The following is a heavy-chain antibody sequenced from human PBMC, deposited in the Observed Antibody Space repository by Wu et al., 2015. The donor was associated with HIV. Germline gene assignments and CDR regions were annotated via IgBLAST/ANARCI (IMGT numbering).Heavy chain of an antibody. CDR2: IIPIFGTA. CDR3: ARAFLVGYFDWSAHDAFDI. D-gene: IGHD3-9*01. Sequence: QVQLVQSGAEVKKPGSSVKVSCKASGGTFSSYAISWVRQAPGQGLEWMGRIIPIFGTANYAQKFQGRVTITADESTSTAYMELSSLRSEDTAVYYCARAFLVGYFDWSAHDAFDIWGQGTMVTVSS. J-gene: IGHJ3*02. V-gene: IGHV1-69*18. CDR1: GGTFSSYA.